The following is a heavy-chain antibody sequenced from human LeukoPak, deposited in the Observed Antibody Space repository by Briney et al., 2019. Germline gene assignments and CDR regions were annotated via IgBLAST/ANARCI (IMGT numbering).Heavy chain of an antibody. CDR2: INPNSGGT. J-gene: IGHJ1*01. CDR1: RYTFTGYY. V-gene: IGHV1-2*02. D-gene: IGHD6-13*01. CDR3: ARVRRIADLGQWEGPREYFQH. Sequence: GASVKVSCKASRYTFTGYYMHWVRQAPGQGLQWMGWINPNSGGTNYAQKFQGRVTMTRDTSISTAYMELSRLRSDDTAVYYCARVRRIADLGQWEGPREYFQHWGQGTLVTVSS.